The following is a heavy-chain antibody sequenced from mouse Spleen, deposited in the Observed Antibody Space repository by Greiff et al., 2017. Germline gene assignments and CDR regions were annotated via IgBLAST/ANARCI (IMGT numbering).Heavy chain of an antibody. CDR3: ARRGDYARNYFDY. Sequence: EVQLVESGGGLVKPGGSLKLSCAASGFTFSSYGMSWVRQTPEKRLEWVATISGGGSYTYYPDSVKGRFTISRDNAKNNLYLQMSSLRSEDTALYYCARRGDYARNYFDYWGQGTTLTVSS. D-gene: IGHD2-4*01. J-gene: IGHJ2*01. CDR1: GFTFSSYG. V-gene: IGHV5-9-2*01. CDR2: ISGGGSYT.